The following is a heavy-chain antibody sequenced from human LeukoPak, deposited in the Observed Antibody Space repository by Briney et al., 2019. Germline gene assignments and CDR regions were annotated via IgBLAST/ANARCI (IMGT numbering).Heavy chain of an antibody. Sequence: GGSLRLSCAASGFTISDHYMDWVRQAPGKGLEWVANIKPDGSEKYYVDSVKGRFTISRDNAKNSLYLQINSLRAEDTAVFYCATGYCTSTTCYRSRFDYWGQGTLVTVSS. D-gene: IGHD2-2*01. CDR2: IKPDGSEK. V-gene: IGHV3-7*01. CDR3: ATGYCTSTTCYRSRFDY. CDR1: GFTISDHY. J-gene: IGHJ4*02.